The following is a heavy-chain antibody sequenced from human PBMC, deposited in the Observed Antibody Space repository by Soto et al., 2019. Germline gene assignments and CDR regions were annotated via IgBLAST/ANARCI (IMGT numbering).Heavy chain of an antibody. D-gene: IGHD2-15*01. Sequence: PGESLKISCKGSGYSFTSYWIGWVRQMPGKGLEWMGRIDPSDSYTNYSPSFQGHVTISADKSISTAYLQWSSLKASDTAMYYCARHPYCSGGSCYPQSRMDVWGKGTTVTVSS. CDR1: GYSFTSYW. V-gene: IGHV5-10-1*01. CDR2: IDPSDSYT. CDR3: ARHPYCSGGSCYPQSRMDV. J-gene: IGHJ6*04.